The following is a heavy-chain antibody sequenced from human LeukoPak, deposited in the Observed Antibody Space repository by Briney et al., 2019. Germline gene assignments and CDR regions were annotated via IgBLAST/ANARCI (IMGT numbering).Heavy chain of an antibody. CDR1: GFSLTTTGVG. Sequence: SGPTLVNPTQTLTLTCTFSGFSLTTTGVGVGWIRQPPGRALEWLALIYSDDHKRYSPSLKSRLTITKDTSKNQVVLTMTNIDPVDTPTYSCARLPKDFFVSGSYYENWFDPWGKGTLVTVS. CDR2: IYSDDHK. V-gene: IGHV2-5*02. J-gene: IGHJ5*02. CDR3: ARLPKDFFVSGSYYENWFDP. D-gene: IGHD3-10*01.